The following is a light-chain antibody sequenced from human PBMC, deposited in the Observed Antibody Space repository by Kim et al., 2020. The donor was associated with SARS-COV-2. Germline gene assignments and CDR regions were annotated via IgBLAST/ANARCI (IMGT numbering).Light chain of an antibody. V-gene: IGKV3-20*01. Sequence: EIVLTQSPGTLSLSPGERATLSCRASQSVSSNSLAWYQQKGGQAPRLLIYGASNSATGIPDRFSGRGSATDFTLTISRLEPEDFALYYCQYYGSSLITFWQGTRLEIK. CDR3: QYYGSSLIT. J-gene: IGKJ5*01. CDR2: GAS. CDR1: QSVSSNS.